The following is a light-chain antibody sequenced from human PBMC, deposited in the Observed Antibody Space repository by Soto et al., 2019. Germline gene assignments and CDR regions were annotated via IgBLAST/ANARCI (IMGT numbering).Light chain of an antibody. CDR2: DVS. CDR1: SSDVGGYNY. J-gene: IGLJ1*01. CDR3: CSYAGSYTFV. V-gene: IGLV2-11*01. Sequence: QSALTQPRSVSGSPGQSVTISCTGTSSDVGGYNYVSWYQQHPGKAPKLMIYDVSKRPSGVPDRFSGSKSGNTASLTISGLKAEDEADYYCCSYAGSYTFVFGNGNKLTVL.